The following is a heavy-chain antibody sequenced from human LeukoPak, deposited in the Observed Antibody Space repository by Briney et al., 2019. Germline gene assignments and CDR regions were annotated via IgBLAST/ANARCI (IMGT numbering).Heavy chain of an antibody. V-gene: IGHV3-33*08. Sequence: GGSLRLSCSASGFTFSSYAMHWARQAPGKGLEWVAVIWYDGSNKYYADSVKGRFTISRDNSKNTLYLQMNSLRAEDTAVYYCAGDGGDILTGYHDYWGQGTLVTVSS. CDR1: GFTFSSYA. D-gene: IGHD3-9*01. CDR2: IWYDGSNK. J-gene: IGHJ4*02. CDR3: AGDGGDILTGYHDY.